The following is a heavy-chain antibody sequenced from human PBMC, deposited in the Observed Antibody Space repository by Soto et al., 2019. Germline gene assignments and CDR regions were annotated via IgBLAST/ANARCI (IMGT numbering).Heavy chain of an antibody. D-gene: IGHD2-21*02. CDR3: AKVTGQQDYYYYGMDV. J-gene: IGHJ6*02. CDR1: GFTFSSYA. Sequence: VQLLESGGGLVQPGGSLRLSCAASGFTFSSYAMSWVRQAPGKGLEWVSAISGSGGSTYYADSVKGRFTISRDNSKNTLYLQMNSLRAEDTAVYYCAKVTGQQDYYYYGMDVWGQGTTVTVSS. V-gene: IGHV3-23*01. CDR2: ISGSGGST.